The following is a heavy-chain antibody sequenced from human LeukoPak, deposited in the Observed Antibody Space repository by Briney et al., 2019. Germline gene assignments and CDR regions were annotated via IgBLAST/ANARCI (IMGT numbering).Heavy chain of an antibody. V-gene: IGHV1-18*01. CDR1: GYIFTNYG. Sequence: GASVKASCKASGYIFTNYGISWVRQAPGQGLEWMGWISAYNGNANYGQKLQGRVTMTTDTSTSTAYMELRSLRSDDTAVYYCARKKMQYQLLNYYNGLDVWGQGTTVTVSS. CDR3: ARKKMQYQLLNYYNGLDV. D-gene: IGHD2-2*01. J-gene: IGHJ6*02. CDR2: ISAYNGNA.